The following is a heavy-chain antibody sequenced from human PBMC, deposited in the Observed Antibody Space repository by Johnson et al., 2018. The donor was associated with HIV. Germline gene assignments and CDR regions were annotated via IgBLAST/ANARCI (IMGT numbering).Heavy chain of an antibody. Sequence: VQLVESGGGVVQPGRSLRLSCAASGFTFSSYAMHWVRQAPGKGLEWVAVISYDGSNKYYADSVKGRFTISRDNSKNTLYLQMNSLRAEDTAVYYCAKDRLDSSGYHIWGQGTMVTVSS. CDR2: ISYDGSNK. CDR1: GFTFSSYA. CDR3: AKDRLDSSGYHI. J-gene: IGHJ3*02. V-gene: IGHV3-30-3*01. D-gene: IGHD3-22*01.